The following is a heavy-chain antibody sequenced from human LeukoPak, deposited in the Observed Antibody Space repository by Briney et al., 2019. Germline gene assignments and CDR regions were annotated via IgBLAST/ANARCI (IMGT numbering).Heavy chain of an antibody. CDR2: IWYDGSNK. V-gene: IGHV3-33*01. Sequence: PGRSPRLSCAASGFTFSSYGMHWVRQAPGKGLEWVAVIWYDGSNKYYADSVKGRFTISRDNSKNTLYLQMNSLRAEDTAVYYCAREGYCSGGSCYFDYWGQGTLVTVSS. D-gene: IGHD2-15*01. CDR1: GFTFSSYG. CDR3: AREGYCSGGSCYFDY. J-gene: IGHJ4*02.